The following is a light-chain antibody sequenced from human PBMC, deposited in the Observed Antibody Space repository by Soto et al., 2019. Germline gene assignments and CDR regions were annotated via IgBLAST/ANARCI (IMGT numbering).Light chain of an antibody. J-gene: IGKJ5*01. V-gene: IGKV3-11*01. Sequence: DIVLTQSPATLSLSPGERATLSCRASQSVSRNLAWYQQKAGQAHRLLIYDASNRATGIPARFSGSGSGTDFTLTISSLEPEDFAVYYCQQRSNWITFGQGTRLEIK. CDR3: QQRSNWIT. CDR2: DAS. CDR1: QSVSRN.